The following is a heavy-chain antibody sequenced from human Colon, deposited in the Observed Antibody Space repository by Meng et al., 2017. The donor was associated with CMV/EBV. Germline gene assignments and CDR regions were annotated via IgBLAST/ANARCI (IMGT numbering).Heavy chain of an antibody. CDR3: ARDISPGSSSWSNY. J-gene: IGHJ4*02. CDR1: GYTFTGYY. CDR2: INPNSGGT. Sequence: ASVKVSCKASGYTFTGYYLHWVRQAPGQGREWMGWINPNSGGTNDAQKFQGRVTMTRDTSISTAYMELSRLRSDDTAVYYCARDISPGSSSWSNYWGQGTLVTVSS. D-gene: IGHD6-13*01. V-gene: IGHV1-2*02.